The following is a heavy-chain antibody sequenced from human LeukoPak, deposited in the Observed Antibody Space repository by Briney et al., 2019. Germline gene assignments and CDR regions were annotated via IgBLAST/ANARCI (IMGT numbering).Heavy chain of an antibody. CDR1: GYSFTSYW. Sequence: GESLKISCKGSGYSFTSYWIGWVRQMPGKGLEWVGIIYPGDSDTRYSPSFQGQVTISADKSISTAYLQWSSLKASDPAMYYCARPALAYSSGKISYFDYWGQGTLVTVSS. CDR3: ARPALAYSSGKISYFDY. J-gene: IGHJ4*02. CDR2: IYPGDSDT. D-gene: IGHD6-19*01. V-gene: IGHV5-51*01.